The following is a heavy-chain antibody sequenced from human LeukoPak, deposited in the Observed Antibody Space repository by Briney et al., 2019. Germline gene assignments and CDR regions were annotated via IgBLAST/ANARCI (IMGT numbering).Heavy chain of an antibody. J-gene: IGHJ4*02. CDR3: ARGRLGPDY. Sequence: SETLSLTCAVYGGSFSGYYWSWIRQPPGKGLEWIGEINHSGSTNYNPSLKSRVTISVDTSKNQFSLKLSSVTAVDTAVYYCARGRLGPDYWGQGTLVTVSS. D-gene: IGHD3-9*01. CDR2: INHSGST. V-gene: IGHV4-34*01. CDR1: GGSFSGYY.